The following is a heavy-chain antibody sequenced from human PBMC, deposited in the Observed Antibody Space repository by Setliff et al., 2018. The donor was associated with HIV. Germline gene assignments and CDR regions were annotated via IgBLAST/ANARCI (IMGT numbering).Heavy chain of an antibody. D-gene: IGHD3-22*01. CDR1: GGTLSSHA. V-gene: IGHV1-69*13. CDR2: IIPIFDRT. J-gene: IGHJ1*01. Sequence: GASVKVSCKPSGGTLSSHALSWVRQAPGQGLEWMGGIIPIFDRTNYAQKFQGRVTITADESTSTAYMELSSLRSEDTAVYYCARDPFPSTNYYDSSAYPFAEYFHHWGQGTLVTVSS. CDR3: ARDPFPSTNYYDSSAYPFAEYFHH.